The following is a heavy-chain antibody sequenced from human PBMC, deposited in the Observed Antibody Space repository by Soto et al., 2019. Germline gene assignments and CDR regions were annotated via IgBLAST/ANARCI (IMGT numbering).Heavy chain of an antibody. CDR1: GGTFSSLA. CDR3: ARSPGVFDY. CDR2: LVPVFGTA. D-gene: IGHD3-10*01. J-gene: IGHJ4*02. V-gene: IGHV1-69*06. Sequence: QVQLVQSGAEVKKPGSSVKVSCKSSGGTFSSLAISWVRQAPGHGLEWMGGLVPVFGTANYTQKFQDRVTITADKTTSISYMELSSLRSEDTAVYYCARSPGVFDYWGQGTLVTVSS.